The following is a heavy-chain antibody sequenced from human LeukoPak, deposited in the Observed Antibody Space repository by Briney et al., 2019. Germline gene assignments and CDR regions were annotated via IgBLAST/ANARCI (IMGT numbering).Heavy chain of an antibody. CDR3: ARDRSYYTFDY. CDR1: GYSVSTDYR. CDR2: MHHSGST. J-gene: IGHJ4*02. V-gene: IGHV4-38-2*02. D-gene: IGHD3-10*01. Sequence: SETLSLTCAVSGYSVSTDYRWGWIRQPPGKGLEWIGAMHHSGSTYYNPSLKSRVTISVDTSKNQVSLKLNSVTAADTAVYYCARDRSYYTFDYWGQGTLVVVSA.